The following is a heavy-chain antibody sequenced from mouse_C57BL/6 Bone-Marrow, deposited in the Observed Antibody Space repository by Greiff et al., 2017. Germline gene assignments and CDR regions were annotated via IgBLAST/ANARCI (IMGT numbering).Heavy chain of an antibody. CDR2: LHPSDSDT. D-gene: IGHD3-2*02. J-gene: IGHJ4*01. CDR3: ATKTAQATYYYAMDY. CDR1: GYTFTSYW. V-gene: IGHV1-74*01. Sequence: QVQLQQPGAELVKPGASVKVSCKASGYTFTSYWMHWVKQRPGQGLEWIGRLHPSDSDTNYNQKFKGKATLTVDKSSSTAYMQLSSLTSEDSAVYYCATKTAQATYYYAMDYWGQGTSVTVSS.